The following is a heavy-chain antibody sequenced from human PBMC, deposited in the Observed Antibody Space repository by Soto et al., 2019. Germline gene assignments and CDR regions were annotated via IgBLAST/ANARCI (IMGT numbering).Heavy chain of an antibody. CDR1: GFTFSSYA. Sequence: GGSLRLSCAASGFTFSSYAMIWVRQAPGKGLEWVSAISGSGGSTYYADSVKGRFTISRDNSKNTLYLQMNSLRAEDTAVYYCAKDRLNYDFWSGYNPPDYWGQGTLVTVSS. D-gene: IGHD3-3*01. CDR3: AKDRLNYDFWSGYNPPDY. V-gene: IGHV3-23*01. J-gene: IGHJ4*02. CDR2: ISGSGGST.